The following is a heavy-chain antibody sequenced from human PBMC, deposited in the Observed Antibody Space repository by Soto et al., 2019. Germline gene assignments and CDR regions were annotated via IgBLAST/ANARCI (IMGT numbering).Heavy chain of an antibody. D-gene: IGHD5-12*01. CDR3: ARDVYDPVFDY. CDR1: EFTFSTYT. J-gene: IGHJ4*02. Sequence: EVQLVESGGGLVKPGGSLRLSCAASEFTFSTYTMTWVRQGPGKGLEWVSSISWYSDYIYYADSVKGRFTISRDNAKNSVYLQMNSLRAEDTAVYYCARDVYDPVFDYWGQGTLVTVSS. V-gene: IGHV3-21*01. CDR2: ISWYSDYI.